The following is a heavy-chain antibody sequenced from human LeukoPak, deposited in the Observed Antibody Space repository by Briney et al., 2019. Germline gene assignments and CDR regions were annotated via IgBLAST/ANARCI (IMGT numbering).Heavy chain of an antibody. CDR2: ISGSGGST. V-gene: IGHV3-23*01. CDR3: ATSGSQGLSGTDY. CDR1: GFTFSSYA. Sequence: PGGSLRLSCAASGFTFSSYAMSWVRQAPGKGLDCVSGISGSGGSTYYADYVKGRFTISRDNSKDTLYLQMNSLRTDDTAVYYCATSGSQGLSGTDYWGQGTLVTVSS. J-gene: IGHJ4*02. D-gene: IGHD1-26*01.